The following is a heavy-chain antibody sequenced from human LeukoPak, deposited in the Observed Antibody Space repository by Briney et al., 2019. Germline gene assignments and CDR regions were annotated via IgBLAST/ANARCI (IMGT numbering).Heavy chain of an antibody. CDR2: IYYSGST. Sequence: SETPSLTCAVSVGSIRISSYYSGWTRQPPGDWLEWIGSIYYSGSTYYNPSLKRRVTISVDTSKNQFSLKLNSVTAADTAVYYCARQSGYYYSDLDYWGQGTLVTVSS. D-gene: IGHD3-22*01. CDR1: VGSIRISSYY. J-gene: IGHJ4*02. V-gene: IGHV4-39*01. CDR3: ARQSGYYYSDLDY.